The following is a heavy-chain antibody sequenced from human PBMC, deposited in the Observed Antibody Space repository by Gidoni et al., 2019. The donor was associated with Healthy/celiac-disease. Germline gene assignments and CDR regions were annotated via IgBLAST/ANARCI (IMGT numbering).Heavy chain of an antibody. CDR2: INPSGGST. J-gene: IGHJ5*02. CDR1: GYTFTSYY. Sequence: QVQLVQSGAEVKKPGASVKVSCKASGYTFTSYYMHWVRQAPGQGLEWMGIINPSGGSTSYAQKFQGRVTMTRDTSTSTVYMELSSLRSEDTAVYYCARDTWGTADSSPGNWFDPWGQGTLVTVSS. V-gene: IGHV1-46*01. CDR3: ARDTWGTADSSPGNWFDP. D-gene: IGHD6-13*01.